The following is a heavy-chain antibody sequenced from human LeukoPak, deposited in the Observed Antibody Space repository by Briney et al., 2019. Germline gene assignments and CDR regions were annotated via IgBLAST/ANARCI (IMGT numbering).Heavy chain of an antibody. CDR1: GFTFSSYG. CDR3: ARGMVVVAATEYYFDY. J-gene: IGHJ4*02. D-gene: IGHD2-15*01. Sequence: GGSLRLSCAASGFTFSSYGMHWVRQAPGKGLEWVAFIRYDGSNKYYADSVKGRFTISRDNSKNTLYLQMNSLRAEDTAVYYCARGMVVVAATEYYFDYWGQGTLVTVSS. V-gene: IGHV3-30*02. CDR2: IRYDGSNK.